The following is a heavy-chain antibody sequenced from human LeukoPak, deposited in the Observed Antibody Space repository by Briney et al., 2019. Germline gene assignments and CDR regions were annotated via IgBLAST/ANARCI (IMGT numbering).Heavy chain of an antibody. Sequence: ASVKVSCKASGYTFTSCYMHWVRQAPGQGLEWMGIINPSGGSTSYAQKFQGRVTMTRDTPTSTVYMELSSLRSEDTAVYYCARSGGKYSPLGYWSQGTLVTVSS. CDR3: ARSGGKYSPLGY. V-gene: IGHV1-46*01. CDR1: GYTFTSCY. CDR2: INPSGGST. J-gene: IGHJ4*02. D-gene: IGHD3-16*01.